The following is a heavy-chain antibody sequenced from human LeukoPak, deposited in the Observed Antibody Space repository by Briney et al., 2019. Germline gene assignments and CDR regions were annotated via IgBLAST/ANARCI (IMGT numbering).Heavy chain of an antibody. Sequence: AGGSLRLSCAASGFTFNRYAMHWVRQAPGKGLEWVAFIWYDGSNKYYADSVKGRNTVSRDNSKNTLFLQMNSLGVEDTAVYYCARDERGYYDSSGFFGAIDYWGQGTLVTVSS. CDR2: IWYDGSNK. J-gene: IGHJ4*02. D-gene: IGHD3-22*01. V-gene: IGHV3-33*01. CDR3: ARDERGYYDSSGFFGAIDY. CDR1: GFTFNRYA.